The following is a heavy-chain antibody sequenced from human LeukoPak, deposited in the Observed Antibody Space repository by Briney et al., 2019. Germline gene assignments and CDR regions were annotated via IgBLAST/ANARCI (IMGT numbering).Heavy chain of an antibody. D-gene: IGHD6-19*01. V-gene: IGHV4-34*01. CDR1: GGSFSGYY. CDR2: INHSGST. CDR3: AREHIGYSSGWSDY. Sequence: SETLSLTCAVYGGSFSGYYWSWIRQPPGKGLEWIGEINHSGSTNYNPSLKSRVTISVDTSKNQFSLKLSSVTAADTAVYYCAREHIGYSSGWSDYWGQGTLVTVSS. J-gene: IGHJ4*02.